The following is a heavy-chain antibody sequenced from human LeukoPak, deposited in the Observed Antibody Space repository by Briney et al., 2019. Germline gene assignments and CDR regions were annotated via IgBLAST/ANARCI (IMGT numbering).Heavy chain of an antibody. D-gene: IGHD3-22*01. CDR2: INPNSGGT. V-gene: IGHV1-2*02. CDR3: ARPRSPNYYDSSGYLDY. J-gene: IGHJ4*02. CDR1: GYTFTGYY. Sequence: ASVKVSCKASGYTFTGYYMHWVRQAPGQGLEWMGWINPNSGGTNYAQKFQGRVTMTRDASISTAYMELSRLRSDDTAVYYCARPRSPNYYDSSGYLDYWGQGTLVTVSS.